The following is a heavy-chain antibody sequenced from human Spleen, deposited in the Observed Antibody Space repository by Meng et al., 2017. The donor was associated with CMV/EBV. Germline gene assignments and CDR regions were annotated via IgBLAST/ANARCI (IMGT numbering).Heavy chain of an antibody. CDR3: ARHGSGWKIVDY. J-gene: IGHJ4*02. CDR2: IYPGDSGT. Sequence: GESLKISRKGSGYSFTSYWIGWVRQMPGKGLEWMGIIYPGDSGTRYSPSFQGQVTIPADKSINTAYLQWSRLKASDTAMYYCARHGSGWKIVDYWGQGTLVTVSS. CDR1: GYSFTSYW. V-gene: IGHV5-51*01. D-gene: IGHD6-19*01.